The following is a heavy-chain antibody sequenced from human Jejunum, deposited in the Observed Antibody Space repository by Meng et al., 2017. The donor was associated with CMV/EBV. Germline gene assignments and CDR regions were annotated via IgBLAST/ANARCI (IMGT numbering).Heavy chain of an antibody. Sequence: ASGYTFSDYFIQCMRQAPGQGLEWLGWIKLSSGETNYAQKFQGRVTMTRDTSVSTAYMELNSLRSDDTAVYYCVPYSGSSFRFDPWGQGTQVTVSS. CDR2: IKLSSGET. V-gene: IGHV1-2*02. D-gene: IGHD5-12*01. CDR1: GYTFSDYF. J-gene: IGHJ5*02. CDR3: VPYSGSSFRFDP.